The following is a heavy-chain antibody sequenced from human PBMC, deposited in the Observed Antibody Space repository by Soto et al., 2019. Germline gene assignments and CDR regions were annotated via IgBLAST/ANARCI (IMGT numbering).Heavy chain of an antibody. CDR3: ARGDDVGAYCDC. Sequence: ASVKVSCKASGYTFTSTGISWVRQAPGQGLEWMGWISAYNGNTTYAQTLQGRVTMTTDTCTSTAYVELRSLRSDDTAVYYGARGDDVGAYCDCWGRGTRVTVSS. CDR2: ISAYNGNT. D-gene: IGHD1-26*01. V-gene: IGHV1-18*01. CDR1: GYTFTSTG. J-gene: IGHJ4*02.